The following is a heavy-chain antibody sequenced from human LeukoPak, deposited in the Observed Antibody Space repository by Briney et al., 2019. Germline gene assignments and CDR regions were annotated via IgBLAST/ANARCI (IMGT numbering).Heavy chain of an antibody. D-gene: IGHD6-13*01. V-gene: IGHV4-39*07. CDR3: ARDLSSSSWFTTLTPAFDI. CDR2: IYYSGST. J-gene: IGHJ3*02. Sequence: PSETLSLTCTVSGGSISSSSYYWGWIRQPPGKGLEWIGSIYYSGSTYYNPSLKSRVTISVDPSKNQFSPKLSSVTAADPAVYYCARDLSSSSWFTTLTPAFDIWGQGTMVTVSS. CDR1: GGSISSSSYY.